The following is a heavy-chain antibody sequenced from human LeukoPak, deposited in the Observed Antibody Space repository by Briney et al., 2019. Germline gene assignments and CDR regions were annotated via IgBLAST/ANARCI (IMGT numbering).Heavy chain of an antibody. CDR2: ISGSGGDT. V-gene: IGHV3-23*01. D-gene: IGHD1-26*01. CDR1: GFTFSSYA. Sequence: PGGSLRLSCAASGFTFSSYAMSWVRQAPGKGLEWVSTISGSGGDTYYADSVKGRFTMSRDNSKNTLDLQMSSLRAEDTAIYYCAKDNSGNFLSPFDYWGQGTLVAVSS. J-gene: IGHJ4*02. CDR3: AKDNSGNFLSPFDY.